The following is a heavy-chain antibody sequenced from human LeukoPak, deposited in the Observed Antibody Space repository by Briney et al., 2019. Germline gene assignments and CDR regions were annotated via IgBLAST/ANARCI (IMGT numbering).Heavy chain of an antibody. D-gene: IGHD2-2*01. CDR2: MNPNSGNT. Sequence: ASVKVSCKASGYTFTSYDINWVRQATGQGLEWMGWMNPNSGNTGYAQKFQGRVTMTRNTSISTAYMEPSSLRSEDTAVYYCARDGLFQLPFYYYYYMDVWGKGTTVTVSS. CDR1: GYTFTSYD. CDR3: ARDGLFQLPFYYYYYMDV. V-gene: IGHV1-8*01. J-gene: IGHJ6*03.